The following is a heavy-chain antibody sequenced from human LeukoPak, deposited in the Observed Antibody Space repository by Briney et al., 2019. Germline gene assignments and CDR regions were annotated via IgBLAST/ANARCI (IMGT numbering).Heavy chain of an antibody. Sequence: GGSLRLSCAASGFTFSSYSMNWVRQAPGKGLEWVPSISSSSRYIYYADSVKGRFTISRDNAKNSLFLQMNSLRAEDTAVYYCVRDLHCSSTSCYRYYSGTDVWGQGTTVTVSS. CDR1: GFTFSSYS. D-gene: IGHD2-2*02. J-gene: IGHJ6*02. V-gene: IGHV3-21*01. CDR2: ISSSSRYI. CDR3: VRDLHCSSTSCYRYYSGTDV.